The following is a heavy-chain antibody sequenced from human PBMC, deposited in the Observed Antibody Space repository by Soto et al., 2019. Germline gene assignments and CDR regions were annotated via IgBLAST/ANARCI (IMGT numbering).Heavy chain of an antibody. CDR2: VIPLLDAS. J-gene: IGHJ6*03. CDR1: GATFNDYT. Sequence: QVQLVQSGAEVKKPGSSVRISCAASGATFNDYTFTWVRRAPGQGLEWMGRVIPLLDASNYAEKFQDRATITAGRSTSTVYMELSGLKSEDSAIYYCASGKSQMTQDRMGFYYYMDVWGKGTTVTVSS. CDR3: ASGKSQMTQDRMGFYYYMDV. D-gene: IGHD2-15*01. V-gene: IGHV1-69*08.